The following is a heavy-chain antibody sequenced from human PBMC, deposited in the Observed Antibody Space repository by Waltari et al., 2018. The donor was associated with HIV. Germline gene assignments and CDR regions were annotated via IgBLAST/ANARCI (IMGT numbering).Heavy chain of an antibody. V-gene: IGHV3-48*02. CDR1: GFTFRSYS. Sequence: EAQLVESGGGLVQPGGSLRLSCAASGFTFRSYSMSWVRQAPGKGLEWVSYMSRSGTSIHYADSVKGRFTTSRDIAKNSLFLQMHSLRDEDTAVYYCSRDPLEVVSAARWGQGTLVTVSS. CDR2: MSRSGTSI. CDR3: SRDPLEVVSAAR. J-gene: IGHJ4*02. D-gene: IGHD2-15*01.